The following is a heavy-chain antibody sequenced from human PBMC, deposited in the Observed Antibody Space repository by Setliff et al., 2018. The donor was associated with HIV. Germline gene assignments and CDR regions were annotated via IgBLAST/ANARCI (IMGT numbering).Heavy chain of an antibody. CDR1: GYTFTGYY. Sequence: ASVKVSCKASGYTFTGYYMHWVRQAPGQGPEWLGRINPKSGGTRYAQKFQGRVSMTRDTAISTAYMELSRLRSDDSAVYYCARNFGLSPSGKYYYYYGMDIWGQGTTVTV. CDR2: INPKSGGT. D-gene: IGHD3-10*01. J-gene: IGHJ6*02. CDR3: ARNFGLSPSGKYYYYYGMDI. V-gene: IGHV1-2*06.